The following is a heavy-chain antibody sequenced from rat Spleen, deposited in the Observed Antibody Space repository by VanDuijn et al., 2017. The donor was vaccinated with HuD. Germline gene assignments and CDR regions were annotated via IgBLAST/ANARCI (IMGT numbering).Heavy chain of an antibody. J-gene: IGHJ1*01. D-gene: IGHD1-5*01. Sequence: EVQLVESGVGAVQPGRSMKLSSAASGCTLSDHYVAWVRQAPTKCLAGVATIIYDGSRTYYRESVKGRFTISRDDEKSALYLQMNSLRSEDTATYYCVRLYNNHGYWYFDFWGPGTMVTVSS. V-gene: IGHV5-22*01. CDR2: IIYDGSRT. CDR3: VRLYNNHGYWYFDF. CDR1: GCTLSDHY.